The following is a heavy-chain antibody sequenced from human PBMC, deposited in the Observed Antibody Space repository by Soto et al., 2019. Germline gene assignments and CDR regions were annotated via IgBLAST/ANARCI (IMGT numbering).Heavy chain of an antibody. CDR1: GSSFIRLE. CDR2: ISSSGRTI. CDR3: ARDDYVWGSFDY. Sequence: PGGSLRISFANSGSSFIRLEVNCVREAAGKGLEWGSDISSSGRTIYYAVSVKGRFTISRDNAKNSLYLQMNSLRAEDTAVYYCARDDYVWGSFDYWGQGP. J-gene: IGHJ4*02. D-gene: IGHD3-16*01. V-gene: IGHV3-48*03.